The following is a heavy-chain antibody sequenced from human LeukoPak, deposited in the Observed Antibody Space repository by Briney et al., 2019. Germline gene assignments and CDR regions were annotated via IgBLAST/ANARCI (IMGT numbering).Heavy chain of an antibody. CDR1: EFPVSSNY. CDR2: ISYDGRQN. D-gene: IGHD2-8*01. Sequence: GGSLRLSCAASEFPVSSNYMSWVRQAPGKGLEWVAVISYDGRQNYYADSVKGRFTISRDNSKNTLYLQMNSLRDEDSAAYYCARVYLERLTAGYFDHWGQGTWVTVSP. CDR3: ARVYLERLTAGYFDH. J-gene: IGHJ4*02. V-gene: IGHV3-30*03.